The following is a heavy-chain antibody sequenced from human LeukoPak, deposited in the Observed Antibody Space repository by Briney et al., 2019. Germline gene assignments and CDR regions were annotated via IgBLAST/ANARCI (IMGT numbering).Heavy chain of an antibody. V-gene: IGHV1-46*03. J-gene: IGHJ4*02. CDR2: INPSGDST. CDR1: GFTFTNYY. Sequence: ASVKVSCKTSGFTFTNYYIHWVRQAPGQGLEWMGVINPSGDSTTYAQQFQGRVTMTRDTSTSTAYMEMSGLRSEDTAVYFCARDRAFAGTSDWGQGTLVTVSS. D-gene: IGHD2-2*01. CDR3: ARDRAFAGTSD.